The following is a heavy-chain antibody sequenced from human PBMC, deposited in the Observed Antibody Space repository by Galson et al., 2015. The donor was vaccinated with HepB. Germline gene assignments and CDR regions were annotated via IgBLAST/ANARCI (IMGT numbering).Heavy chain of an antibody. CDR1: GFTFSYYA. CDR3: AKVFPEKTDGWYRQALYYFDS. CDR2: ITPSGDNT. Sequence: SLRLSCAASGFTFSYYAMAWVRQAPGKGLEWISAITPSGDNTYAADSMKGRFFISRDTSQNTLFLQMNRLRADDTAIYFCAKVFPEKTDGWYRQALYYFDSWGQGTRVTVSS. V-gene: IGHV3-23*01. D-gene: IGHD6-19*01. J-gene: IGHJ4*02.